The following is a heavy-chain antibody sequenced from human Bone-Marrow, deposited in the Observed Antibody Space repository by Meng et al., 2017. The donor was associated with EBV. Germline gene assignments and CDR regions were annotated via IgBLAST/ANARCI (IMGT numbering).Heavy chain of an antibody. J-gene: IGHJ4*02. D-gene: IGHD3-22*01. CDR3: ARLMTRDYYDSSGYFDY. CDR1: GYTFTSYD. V-gene: IGHV1-8*01. CDR2: MNPNSGNT. Sequence: QVQLVQSGAEVKKPGASVKVSGQASGYTFTSYDINWVRQATGQGLEWMGWMNPNSGNTGYAQKFQGRVTMTRNTSISTAYMELSSLRSEDTAVYYCARLMTRDYYDSSGYFDYWGQGTLVTVSS.